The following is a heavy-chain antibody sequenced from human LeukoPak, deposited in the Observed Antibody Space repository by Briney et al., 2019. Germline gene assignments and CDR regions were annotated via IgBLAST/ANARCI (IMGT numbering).Heavy chain of an antibody. V-gene: IGHV5-51*01. Sequence: GESLKISCKGSGYSFTNYWIGWVRQMPGKGLEWMGIIHPGDSDTRYSPTFQGQVTISIDKSISTAYLQWSSLEASDTAMYYCATFTVTRFCDYWGQGTLVTVSS. J-gene: IGHJ4*02. CDR2: IHPGDSDT. D-gene: IGHD4-17*01. CDR3: ATFTVTRFCDY. CDR1: GYSFTNYW.